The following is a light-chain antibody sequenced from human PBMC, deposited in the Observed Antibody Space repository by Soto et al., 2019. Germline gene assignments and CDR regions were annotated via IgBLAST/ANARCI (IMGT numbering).Light chain of an antibody. CDR3: QHTFNSPPWT. V-gene: IGKV1-39*01. CDR2: GAS. Sequence: DIHMTQSPSSLSASVGDTVTITCRASQNIDMYLNWYQQKPGKAPRVLISGASNLQSGVPSRFSGSGSGTDFILTISSLQSEDFASYFCQHTFNSPPWTFGQGTKVDIK. J-gene: IGKJ1*01. CDR1: QNIDMY.